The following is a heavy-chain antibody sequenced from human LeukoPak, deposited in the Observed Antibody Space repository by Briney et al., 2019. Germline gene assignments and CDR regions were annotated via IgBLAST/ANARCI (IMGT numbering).Heavy chain of an antibody. CDR2: ISGSGGST. J-gene: IGHJ3*02. D-gene: IGHD2-21*01. Sequence: GGSLRLSCAASGFTFSSYAINWVRQAPGKGLEWVSGISGSGGSTYYADSVKGRFTISSDNSKNTLYLQMNSLRADDTAVYYCAKDIVVVIAPGDAFDIWGQGTLVTVSS. CDR3: AKDIVVVIAPGDAFDI. V-gene: IGHV3-23*01. CDR1: GFTFSSYA.